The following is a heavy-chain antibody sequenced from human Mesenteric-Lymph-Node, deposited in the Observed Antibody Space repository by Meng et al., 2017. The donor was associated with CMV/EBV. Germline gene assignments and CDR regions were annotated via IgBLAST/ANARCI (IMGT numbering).Heavy chain of an antibody. J-gene: IGHJ4*02. CDR2: ISGSGATT. CDR1: GFTFSSYA. D-gene: IGHD2-2*02. Sequence: GESLKISCAASGFTFSSYAMSWVRQAPGKGLEGVSGISGSGATTYYADSVKGRFTISRDNSKNTLYLRMNSLRAEDTALYYCAKVGCSSTTCHIDCWGQGTLVTVSS. V-gene: IGHV3-23*01. CDR3: AKVGCSSTTCHIDC.